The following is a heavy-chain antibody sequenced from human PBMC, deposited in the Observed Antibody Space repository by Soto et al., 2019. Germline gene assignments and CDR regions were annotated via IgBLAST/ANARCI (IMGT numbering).Heavy chain of an antibody. V-gene: IGHV1-18*01. Sequence: QVQLVQSGAEVKKPGASVKVSCKASGYTFTSYGISWVRQAPGQGLEWMGWISAYNGNTNYAQKLQGRVTMTTDTSTSTAYMELRSLRSDDTAVYYCARVRGNIVVVPAAISSDYYYYYMDVWGKGTTVTVSS. CDR3: ARVRGNIVVVPAAISSDYYYYYMDV. D-gene: IGHD2-2*01. CDR1: GYTFTSYG. J-gene: IGHJ6*03. CDR2: ISAYNGNT.